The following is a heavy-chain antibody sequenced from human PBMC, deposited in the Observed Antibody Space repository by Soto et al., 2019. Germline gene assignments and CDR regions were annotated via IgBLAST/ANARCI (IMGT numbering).Heavy chain of an antibody. CDR2: ISAYNGNT. D-gene: IGHD3-3*01. J-gene: IGHJ3*02. CDR3: ARDRTTIFGVVNDAFDI. CDR1: GYTFTSYG. V-gene: IGHV1-18*01. Sequence: ASVKVSCKACGYTFTSYGISWVRQAPGQGLEWMGWISAYNGNTNYAQKLQGRVTMTTDTSTSTAYMELRSLRSDDTAVYYCARDRTTIFGVVNDAFDIWGQGTMVTVS.